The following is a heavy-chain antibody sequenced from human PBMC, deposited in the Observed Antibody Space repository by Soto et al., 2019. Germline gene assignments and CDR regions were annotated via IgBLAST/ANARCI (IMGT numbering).Heavy chain of an antibody. CDR2: INPNSGGT. CDR1: GYTFTGFF. J-gene: IGHJ4*02. V-gene: IGHV1-2*02. Sequence: QVQLVQSGAEVKKPGASVKVSCKASGYTFTGFFIHWVRQAPGQGLECMGWINPNSGGTYYSQKSQGRVTMTRDTSITTVYLELSSLKTEDTAVYYCARGGTIVEGGIRSGSVEYWGKGTLVTVSS. CDR3: ARGGTIVEGGIRSGSVEY. D-gene: IGHD6-13*01.